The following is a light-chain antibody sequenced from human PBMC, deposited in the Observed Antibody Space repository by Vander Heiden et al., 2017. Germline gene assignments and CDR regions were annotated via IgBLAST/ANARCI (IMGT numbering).Light chain of an antibody. CDR3: CAYALSSTWV. CDR1: RSGVGSYSL. V-gene: IGLV2-23*01. J-gene: IGLJ3*02. Sequence: QSALTQPASVSASPGPSITISCTGTRSGVGSYSLISWYQRHPGQAPNLIVYEATKRPSGVADRFSASKSGNTASLTISGLQAEDEAEYYCCAYALSSTWVCGGGTKVTVL. CDR2: EAT.